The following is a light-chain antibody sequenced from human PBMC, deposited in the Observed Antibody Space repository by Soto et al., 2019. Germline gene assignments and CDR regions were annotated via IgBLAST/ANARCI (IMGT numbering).Light chain of an antibody. CDR3: QAYNNWPLLT. Sequence: EIVVTQSPVTLSVSPGERVTLSCRASQSVSSNLAWYQQKPGQAPRLLIHGESTRAASCPARFSGSGSGTEFTLTISRLQAEDFAVYYCQAYNNWPLLTVGEGTRL. CDR1: QSVSSN. J-gene: IGKJ5*01. V-gene: IGKV3-15*01. CDR2: GES.